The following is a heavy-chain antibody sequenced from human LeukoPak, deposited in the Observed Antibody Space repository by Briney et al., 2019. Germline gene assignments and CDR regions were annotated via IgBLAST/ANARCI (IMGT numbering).Heavy chain of an antibody. CDR2: IYYSGST. CDR3: ARQFTRGGYYFDY. J-gene: IGHJ4*02. CDR1: GGSISSSSYS. V-gene: IGHV4-39*01. Sequence: PSETLSLTCTVSGGSISSSSYSWGWIRQPPGKGLEWIGSIYYSGSTYYNPSLKSRVTISVDTSKNQFSLKLSSVTAADTAVYYCARQFTRGGYYFDYWGQGTLVTVSS. D-gene: IGHD6-25*01.